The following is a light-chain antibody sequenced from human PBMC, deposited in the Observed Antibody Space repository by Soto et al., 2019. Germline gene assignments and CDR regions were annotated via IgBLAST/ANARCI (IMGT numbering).Light chain of an antibody. Sequence: QSVLTQPPSASGTPGQRVTISCSGSSSNIGINTVNWYQQVPGTAPKLLIYTDNQRPSGVPDRFSGSKSGTSASLAISGLQSEDEADYYCAARDDSLNGLYVFGTGTKVTVL. J-gene: IGLJ1*01. CDR2: TDN. CDR3: AARDDSLNGLYV. CDR1: SSNIGINT. V-gene: IGLV1-44*01.